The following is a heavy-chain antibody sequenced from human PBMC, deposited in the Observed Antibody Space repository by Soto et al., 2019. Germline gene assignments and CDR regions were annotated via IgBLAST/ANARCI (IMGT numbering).Heavy chain of an antibody. V-gene: IGHV4-39*02. CDR2: IYYSGST. D-gene: IGHD1-26*01. CDR3: AAQEVGGSYVYTFDP. CDR1: GGSISSSSYY. J-gene: IGHJ5*02. Sequence: SETLSLTCTVSGGSISSSSYYWGWIRQPPGKGLEWIGSIYYSGSTYYNPSLKSRVTISVDTSKNHFSLKLSSVTAADTAVYYCAAQEVGGSYVYTFDPWGQGTLVT.